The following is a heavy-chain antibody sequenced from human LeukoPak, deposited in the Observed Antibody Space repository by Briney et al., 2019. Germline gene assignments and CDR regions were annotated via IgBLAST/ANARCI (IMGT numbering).Heavy chain of an antibody. CDR3: ARQSSGYRPYYFDY. J-gene: IGHJ4*02. D-gene: IGHD3-10*01. Sequence: SETLSLTCTVSGGSISSSSYYWGWIRQPPGKGLEWIGSIYYSGSTYYNPSLKSRVTISVDTSKNQFSQKLSSVTAADTAVYYCARQSSGYRPYYFDYWGQGTLVTVSS. CDR2: IYYSGST. CDR1: GGSISSSSYY. V-gene: IGHV4-39*01.